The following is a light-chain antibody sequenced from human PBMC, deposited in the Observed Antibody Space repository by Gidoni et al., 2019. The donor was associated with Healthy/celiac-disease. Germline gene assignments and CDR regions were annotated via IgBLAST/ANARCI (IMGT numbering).Light chain of an antibody. CDR1: SSDVGGYNY. J-gene: IGLJ2*01. V-gene: IGLV2-14*03. CDR2: DVS. CDR3: SSYTSSSTLDVV. Sequence: QSALTQPASGQSFTISCTGTSSDVGGYNYVSWYQQHPGKAPKLMIYDVSNRPSGVSNRFSGSKSGNTASLTISGLQAEDEADYYCSSYTSSSTLDVVFGGGTKLTVL.